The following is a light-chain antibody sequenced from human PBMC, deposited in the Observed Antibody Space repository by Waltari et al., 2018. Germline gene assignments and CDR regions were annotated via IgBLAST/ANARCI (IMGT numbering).Light chain of an antibody. CDR1: RGDVGAYNY. CDR2: DVN. V-gene: IGLV2-14*01. CDR3: SSFTSSSTYV. Sequence: QSALTQPASVSGSPGQSIAISCTGSRGDVGAYNYVAWSQQHPGKAPKLMIYDVNKRPSGVSDRFSGSKSGNTASLTISGLQAEDEADYYCSSFTSSSTYVFGTGTKVTVL. J-gene: IGLJ1*01.